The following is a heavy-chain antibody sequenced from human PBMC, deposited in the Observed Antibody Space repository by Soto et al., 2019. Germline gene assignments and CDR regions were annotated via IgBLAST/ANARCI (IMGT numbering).Heavy chain of an antibody. CDR1: GYTFTSYD. J-gene: IGHJ4*02. CDR3: GRGSDLHIVATIGFDY. CDR2: MNPNSGNT. D-gene: IGHD5-12*01. Sequence: QVQLVQSGAEVKKPGASVKVSCKASGYTFTSYDINWVRQATGQGLEWMGWMNPNSGNTGYAQKFQGGVTMTRNTSIMTAYMALSSLRSKVTAVYYCGRGSDLHIVATIGFDYWGQGTLVTVSS. V-gene: IGHV1-8*01.